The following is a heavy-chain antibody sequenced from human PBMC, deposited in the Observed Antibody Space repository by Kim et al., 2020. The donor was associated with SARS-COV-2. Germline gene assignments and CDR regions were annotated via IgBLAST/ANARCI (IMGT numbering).Heavy chain of an antibody. D-gene: IGHD3-10*01. CDR2: INAGNGNT. CDR1: GYTFTSYA. V-gene: IGHV1-3*01. J-gene: IGHJ4*02. CDR3: ARVRGNGSGSYYLGY. Sequence: ASVKVSCKASGYTFTSYAMHCVRQAPGQRLEWMGWINAGNGNTKYSQKFQGRVTITRDTSASTAYMELSSLRSEDTAVYYCARVRGNGSGSYYLGYWGQGTLVTVSS.